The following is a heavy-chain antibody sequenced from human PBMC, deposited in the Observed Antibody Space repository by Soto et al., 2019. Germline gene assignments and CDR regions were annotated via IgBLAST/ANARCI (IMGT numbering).Heavy chain of an antibody. J-gene: IGHJ4*02. CDR3: ARDKDWAFDY. D-gene: IGHD3-9*01. CDR1: GFTFSSYS. CDR2: IFTTGTTI. V-gene: IGHV3-48*03. Sequence: EVQLVESGGGLVQPGGSLRLSCVASGFTFSSYSMVWVRQAPGKGLEWVSYIFTTGTTIYYADSVKGRFTVSRDNAKNSVFLLLNILRAEDTAVYYCARDKDWAFDYWGQGTPVTVSS.